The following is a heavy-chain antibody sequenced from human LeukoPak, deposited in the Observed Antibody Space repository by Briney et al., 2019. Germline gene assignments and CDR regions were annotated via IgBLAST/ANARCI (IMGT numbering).Heavy chain of an antibody. CDR1: GGSISSYY. CDR2: IYYSGST. V-gene: IGHV4-59*01. J-gene: IGHJ4*02. Sequence: RSSETLSLTCTVSGGSISSYYWSWIRQPPGKGLEWIGYIYYSGSTNYNPSLKSRVTISVDTSKNQFSLKLSSVTAADTAVYYCARMTAARPFDYWGQGTLVTVSS. D-gene: IGHD6-6*01. CDR3: ARMTAARPFDY.